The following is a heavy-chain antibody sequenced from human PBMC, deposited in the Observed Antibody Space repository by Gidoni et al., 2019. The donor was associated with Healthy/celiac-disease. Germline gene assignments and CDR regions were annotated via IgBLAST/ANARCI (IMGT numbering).Heavy chain of an antibody. CDR3: AKDLWATVTTPDY. J-gene: IGHJ4*02. CDR2: ISWNSGSI. Sequence: EVQLVESGGGLVQPGRSLRLSCAASGSTFDDYAMHWVRQAPGKGLEWVSGISWNSGSIGYADSVKGRFTISRDNAKNSLYLQMNSLRAEDTALYYCAKDLWATVTTPDYWGQGTLVTVSS. V-gene: IGHV3-9*01. D-gene: IGHD4-4*01. CDR1: GSTFDDYA.